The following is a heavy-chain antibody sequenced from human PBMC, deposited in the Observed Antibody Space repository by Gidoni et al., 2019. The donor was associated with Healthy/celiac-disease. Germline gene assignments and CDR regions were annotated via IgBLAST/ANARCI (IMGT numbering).Heavy chain of an antibody. Sequence: QVQLVQSGAEVKKPGASVKVSCKASGYTFTGYYMHWVRQAPGQGLEWMGWINPNSGGTNYAQKFQGRVTMTRDTSISTAYMELSRLRSDDTAVYYCARDSHSGQMATILDYWGQGTLVTVSS. D-gene: IGHD5-12*01. CDR3: ARDSHSGQMATILDY. CDR1: GYTFTGYY. J-gene: IGHJ4*02. V-gene: IGHV1-2*02. CDR2: INPNSGGT.